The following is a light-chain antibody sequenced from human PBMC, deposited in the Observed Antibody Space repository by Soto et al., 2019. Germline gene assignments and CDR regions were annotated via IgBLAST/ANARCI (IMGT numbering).Light chain of an antibody. CDR1: QSVSSN. Sequence: EIVMTQSPATMSVSPGESATLSCRASQSVSSNLAWYPQKPGQAPRLLIYGASTRATGIPARFSGSGSGTEFTLTIRSLQSEDFAVYYCQQYHNWPPETVGTGNKVDIK. CDR2: GAS. CDR3: QQYHNWPPET. J-gene: IGKJ3*01. V-gene: IGKV3-15*01.